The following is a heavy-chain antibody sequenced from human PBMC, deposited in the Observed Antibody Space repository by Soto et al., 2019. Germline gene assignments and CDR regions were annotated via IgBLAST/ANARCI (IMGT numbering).Heavy chain of an antibody. CDR1: GYSFTSYW. J-gene: IGHJ6*03. Sequence: GESLKISCKGSGYSFTSYWIGWVRQMPGKGLEWMGIIYPGDSDTRYSPSFQGQVTISADKSISTAYLQWSSLKASDTAMYYCATRDCSGGSCYSHRQIDYYHYMDVWGKGTTVTVSS. CDR3: ATRDCSGGSCYSHRQIDYYHYMDV. D-gene: IGHD2-15*01. V-gene: IGHV5-51*01. CDR2: IYPGDSDT.